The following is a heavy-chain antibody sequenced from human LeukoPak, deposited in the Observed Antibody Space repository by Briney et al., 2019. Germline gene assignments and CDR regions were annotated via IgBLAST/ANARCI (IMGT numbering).Heavy chain of an antibody. J-gene: IGHJ4*02. Sequence: PGGSLRLSCAASGFSFSTTDMHWVRQAPGKGLEWVSSISSSSSYIYYADSVKGRFTISRDNAKNSLYLQMNSLRAEDTAVYYCARDVNGDYSFDYWGQGTLVTVSS. CDR1: GFSFSTTD. CDR2: ISSSSSYI. CDR3: ARDVNGDYSFDY. D-gene: IGHD4-17*01. V-gene: IGHV3-21*01.